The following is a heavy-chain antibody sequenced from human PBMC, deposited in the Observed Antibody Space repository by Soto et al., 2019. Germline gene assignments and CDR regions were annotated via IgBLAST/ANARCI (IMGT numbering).Heavy chain of an antibody. D-gene: IGHD3-10*01. CDR2: ISAYNGNT. Sequence: QVQLVQSGAEVKKPGASVKVSCKASGYTFTSYGISWVRQAPGQGLEWMGWISAYNGNTNYAQKLQGRVTMTTDTSTSTAYMELSSLRSDDTAVYYCARDDRAHPGQGVHRPADYWGQGTLVTVSS. V-gene: IGHV1-18*01. CDR3: ARDDRAHPGQGVHRPADY. J-gene: IGHJ4*02. CDR1: GYTFTSYG.